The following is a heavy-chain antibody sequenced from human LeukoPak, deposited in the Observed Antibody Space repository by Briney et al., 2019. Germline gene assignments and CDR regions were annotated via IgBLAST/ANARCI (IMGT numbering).Heavy chain of an antibody. CDR1: GFTFSSYW. V-gene: IGHV3-7*01. CDR3: ARDVPNYYDSSGFFDY. Sequence: PGGSLRLSCAASGFTFSSYWMSWVRQAPGKGLEWVANIKQDGSEKYYVDSVKGRFTISRDNAKNSLYLQMNSLRVEDTAVYYCARDVPNYYDSSGFFDYWGQGTLVTVSS. CDR2: IKQDGSEK. J-gene: IGHJ4*02. D-gene: IGHD3-22*01.